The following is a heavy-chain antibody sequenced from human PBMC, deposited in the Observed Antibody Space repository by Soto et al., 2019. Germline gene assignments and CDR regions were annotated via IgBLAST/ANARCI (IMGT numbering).Heavy chain of an antibody. CDR2: VGSSSSYI. CDR1: GFTFSSYS. D-gene: IGHD1-1*01. V-gene: IGHV3-21*01. CDR3: ATQRPFDY. J-gene: IGHJ4*02. Sequence: EVQLVESGGGLVKPGGSLRLSCAASGFTFSSYSMNWVRQAPGKGLEWASSVGSSSSYIYYADSMKGRFTISRDNAKNSLYLQMNSLRDEDTAVYYCATQRPFDYWGQGTLVTVSS.